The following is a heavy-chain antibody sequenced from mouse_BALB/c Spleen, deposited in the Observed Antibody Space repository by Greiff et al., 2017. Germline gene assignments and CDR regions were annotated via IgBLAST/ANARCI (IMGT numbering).Heavy chain of an antibody. CDR1: GFTFNTYA. J-gene: IGHJ2*01. CDR3: VRHGPRWYYFDY. D-gene: IGHD2-3*01. Sequence: EVQVVESGGGLVQPKGSLKLSCAASGFTFNTYAMNWVRQAPGKGLEWVARIRSKSNNYATYYADSVKDRFTISRDDSQSMLYLQMNNLKTEDTAMYYCVRHGPRWYYFDYWGQGTTLTVSS. V-gene: IGHV10-1*02. CDR2: IRSKSNNYAT.